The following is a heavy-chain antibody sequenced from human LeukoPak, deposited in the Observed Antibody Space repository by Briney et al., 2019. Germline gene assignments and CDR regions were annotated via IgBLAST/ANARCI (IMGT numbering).Heavy chain of an antibody. D-gene: IGHD5-18*01. CDR2: ISYDGTNK. Sequence: GGSLRLSCAASGFTFSSYGMHWVRQVPGKGLEWVAVISYDGTNKYYADSVKGRFTISRDNSKNTLYLQMNSLRAEDTAVYYCARSYGYGYLDYWGQGTLVTVSS. J-gene: IGHJ4*02. V-gene: IGHV3-30*03. CDR1: GFTFSSYG. CDR3: ARSYGYGYLDY.